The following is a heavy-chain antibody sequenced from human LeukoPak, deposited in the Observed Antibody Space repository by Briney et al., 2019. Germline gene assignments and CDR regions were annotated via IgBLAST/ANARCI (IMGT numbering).Heavy chain of an antibody. CDR3: AKHQVRSHDY. V-gene: IGHV3-23*01. J-gene: IGHJ4*02. CDR1: GFTFSSYD. Sequence: GGSLRLSCAASGFTFSSYDMGWVRQAPGKGLEWVSAITGGGDGTFYADSVKGRFTISRDNSKNTLYLQMSSLRAEDTAVYFCAKHQVRSHDYWGQGTLVTVSS. CDR2: ITGGGDGT.